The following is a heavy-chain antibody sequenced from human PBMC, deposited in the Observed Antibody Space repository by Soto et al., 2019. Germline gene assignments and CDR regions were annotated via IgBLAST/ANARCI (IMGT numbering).Heavy chain of an antibody. J-gene: IGHJ1*01. V-gene: IGHV3-23*01. Sequence: GGTLRLSCAASGVTFSSYAMYWVRHAPGKGLEWVSTISGSNYNTYYADSVKGRFTISRDNSKNTLYLQMNSLRAGDTAVYYCASRCATVISLAYWGPGTLVTVSS. D-gene: IGHD5-12*01. CDR2: ISGSNYNT. CDR1: GVTFSSYA. CDR3: ASRCATVISLAY.